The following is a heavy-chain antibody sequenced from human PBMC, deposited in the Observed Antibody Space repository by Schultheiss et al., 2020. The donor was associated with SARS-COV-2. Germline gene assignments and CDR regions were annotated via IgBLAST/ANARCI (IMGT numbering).Heavy chain of an antibody. CDR2: INHSGST. D-gene: IGHD2-15*01. J-gene: IGHJ4*02. Sequence: GSLRLSCAVYGGSFSGYYWSWIRQPPGKGLEWIGEINHSGSTNYNPSLNSRATISLDTSKNQISLRLTSVTAADTAVYYCARGQYCSGGSCYSVFDYWGQGTLVTVSS. CDR3: ARGQYCSGGSCYSVFDY. CDR1: GGSFSGYY. V-gene: IGHV4-34*01.